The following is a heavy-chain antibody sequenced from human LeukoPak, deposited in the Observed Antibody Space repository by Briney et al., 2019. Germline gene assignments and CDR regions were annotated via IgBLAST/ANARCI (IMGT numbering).Heavy chain of an antibody. D-gene: IGHD6-19*01. J-gene: IGHJ4*02. CDR3: TTPPRSSGWYALGFDY. CDR2: IKSKTDGGTT. CDR1: GFTFSNAW. Sequence: GGSLRLSCAASGFTFSNAWMSWVRQAPGKGLEWVGRIKSKTDGGTTDYAAPVKGRFTISRDDSKNTLYLQMNSLKTEDTAVYYCTTPPRSSGWYALGFDYWGQGTLVTVSS. V-gene: IGHV3-15*01.